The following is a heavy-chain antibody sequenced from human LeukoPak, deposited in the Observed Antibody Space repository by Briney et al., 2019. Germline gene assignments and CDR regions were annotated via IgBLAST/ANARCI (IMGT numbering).Heavy chain of an antibody. Sequence: PGGSLRLSCAASGFTFSAYWMSWVRQAPGKGLEWVASIKQDGSEKYYVDSVKGRFTLSRDNAENSLYLQMNSLRAEDTAVHKCTGSRWLTVGGDYWGQGTLVTVSS. CDR1: GFTFSAYW. CDR2: IKQDGSEK. J-gene: IGHJ4*02. D-gene: IGHD3-10*01. CDR3: TGSRWLTVGGDY. V-gene: IGHV3-7*01.